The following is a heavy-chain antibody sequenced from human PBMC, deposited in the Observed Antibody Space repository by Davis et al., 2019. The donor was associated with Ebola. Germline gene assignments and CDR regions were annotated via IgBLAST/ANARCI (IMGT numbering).Heavy chain of an antibody. Sequence: ASVKVSCKASGYTFTSYGISWVRQAPGQGLEWMGWISAYNGNTNYAQKLQGRVTMTTDTSTSTAYMELRSLRSDDTAVYYCARGITMIVENNWFDPWGQGTLVTVSS. CDR2: ISAYNGNT. V-gene: IGHV1-18*01. CDR3: ARGITMIVENNWFDP. D-gene: IGHD3-22*01. CDR1: GYTFTSYG. J-gene: IGHJ5*02.